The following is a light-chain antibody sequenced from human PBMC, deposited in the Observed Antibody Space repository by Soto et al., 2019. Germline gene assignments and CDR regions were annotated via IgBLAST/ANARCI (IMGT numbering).Light chain of an antibody. V-gene: IGKV3-15*01. CDR1: QSVNSN. Sequence: EKVMSKSPAIVSVTKGESATLSCRASQSVNSNYLAWYQQHPGQPPRLLIYGISTRATGIPARFSGSGSGTEFSLTISSLQSEDFAVYYCQQYSKWPITFAQGTRLEIK. CDR3: QQYSKWPIT. J-gene: IGKJ5*01. CDR2: GIS.